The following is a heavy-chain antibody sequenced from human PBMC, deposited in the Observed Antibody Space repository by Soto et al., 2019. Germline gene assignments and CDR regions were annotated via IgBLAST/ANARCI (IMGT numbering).Heavy chain of an antibody. CDR2: INAANGNT. CDR1: GYTFTSYG. D-gene: IGHD6-13*01. V-gene: IGHV1-3*01. J-gene: IGHJ5*02. Sequence: ASVKVSCKAAGYTFTSYGIHWVRQAPGQRLEWMGWINAANGNTKYSPKFQGRVTITRDTSASTAYMELSSLRSEDTAVYYCVRRHVSATGIDWFDPWGQGTLVTVSS. CDR3: VRRHVSATGIDWFDP.